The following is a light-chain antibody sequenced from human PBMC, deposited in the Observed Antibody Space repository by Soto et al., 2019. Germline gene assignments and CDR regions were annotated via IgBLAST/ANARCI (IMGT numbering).Light chain of an antibody. Sequence: DIQMTQSTASLFVSVGDRFTITGRAIQSINNYVNWYLQRPGQAPKLLIRSASTLQRGVPSRFSGSGSRTEFTLTIADLQPDDFGTYYCQQSLTMPIPFCHGTRPEI. CDR1: QSINNY. CDR2: SAS. CDR3: QQSLTMPIP. V-gene: IGKV1-39*01. J-gene: IGKJ5*01.